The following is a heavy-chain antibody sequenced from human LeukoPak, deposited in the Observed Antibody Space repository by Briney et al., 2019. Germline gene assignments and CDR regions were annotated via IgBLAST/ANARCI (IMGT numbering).Heavy chain of an antibody. CDR3: ARESLVVVVDAFDI. CDR2: IYTSGGT. Sequence: SETLSLTCTVSGGSISSYYWSWIRQPAGKGLEWIGRIYTSGGTNYNPSLKSRVTMSVDTSKNQFSLKLSSVTAADTAVYYCARESLVVVVDAFDIWGQGTMVTVSS. V-gene: IGHV4-4*07. J-gene: IGHJ3*02. D-gene: IGHD2-15*01. CDR1: GGSISSYY.